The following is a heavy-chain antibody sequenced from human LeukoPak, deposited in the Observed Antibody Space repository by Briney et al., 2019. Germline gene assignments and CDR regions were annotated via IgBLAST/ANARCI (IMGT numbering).Heavy chain of an antibody. CDR2: IIPIFGTA. Sequence: SVKVSCKASGGTFSSYAISWVRQAPGQGLEWMGRIIPIFGTANYAQKFQGRVTITTDESTSTAYMELSSLRSEVTAVYYCARDTLWIHSAGYYFDYWGQGTLVTVSS. D-gene: IGHD5-18*01. V-gene: IGHV1-69*05. CDR1: GGTFSSYA. CDR3: ARDTLWIHSAGYYFDY. J-gene: IGHJ4*02.